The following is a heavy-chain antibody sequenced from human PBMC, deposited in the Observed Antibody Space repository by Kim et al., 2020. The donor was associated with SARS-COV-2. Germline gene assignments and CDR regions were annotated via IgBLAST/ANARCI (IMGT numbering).Heavy chain of an antibody. V-gene: IGHV4-39*02. CDR3: RHIWHGGADY. Sequence: SETLSLTCIVSGGSISSSSYYWGWIRQPPGKGLEWIGSIYYTGSTYYNPSLKSRVTISVDTSKNHFSLKLSSVTSADTAVYYWRHIWHGGADYWGQGTLVPVSS. J-gene: IGHJ4*02. D-gene: IGHD2-15*01. CDR1: GGSISSSSYY. CDR2: IYYTGST.